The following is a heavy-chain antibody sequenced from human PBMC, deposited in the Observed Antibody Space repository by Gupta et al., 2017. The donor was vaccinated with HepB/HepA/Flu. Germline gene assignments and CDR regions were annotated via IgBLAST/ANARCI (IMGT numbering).Heavy chain of an antibody. D-gene: IGHD3-3*01. CDR3: AKHSGVTRIGRYFDS. J-gene: IGHJ4*02. CDR2: LVNSGSYT. V-gene: IGHV3-23*01. CDR1: GFSFSSYA. Sequence: EVQMLESGGGLVQPGGSLRLSCAASGFSFSSYAMSWVRQALGKGLEWVSALVNSGSYTYYADSAKGRFTISRDNSKGTLYLEMNSLTADDTAVYYCAKHSGVTRIGRYFDSWGQGTLVTVSS.